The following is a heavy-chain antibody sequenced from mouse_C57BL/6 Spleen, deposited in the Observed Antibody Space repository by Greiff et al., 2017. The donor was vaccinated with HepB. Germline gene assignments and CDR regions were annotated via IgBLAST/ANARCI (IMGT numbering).Heavy chain of an antibody. Sequence: QVQLKESGAELVKPGASVKMSCKASGYTFTSYWITWVKQRPGQGLEWIGDIYPGSGSTNYNEKFKSKATLTVDTSSSTAYMQLSSLTSEDSAVYYCARLGGKAMDYWGQGTSVTVSS. D-gene: IGHD1-1*02. V-gene: IGHV1-55*01. CDR1: GYTFTSYW. CDR3: ARLGGKAMDY. CDR2: IYPGSGST. J-gene: IGHJ4*01.